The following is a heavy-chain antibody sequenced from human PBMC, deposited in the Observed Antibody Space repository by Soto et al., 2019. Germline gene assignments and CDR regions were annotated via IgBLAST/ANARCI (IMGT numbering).Heavy chain of an antibody. Sequence: AGSLRLSFAAAGFTFSSYWMHWVRQTPGKGLVWVSRINSDGSSTSYADSVKGRFTISRDNAKNTLYLQMNSLRAEDTAVYYCARAAYGDYEPYYYYYYMDVWGKGTTVTVSS. CDR1: GFTFSSYW. CDR2: INSDGSST. CDR3: ARAAYGDYEPYYYYYYMDV. V-gene: IGHV3-74*01. D-gene: IGHD4-17*01. J-gene: IGHJ6*03.